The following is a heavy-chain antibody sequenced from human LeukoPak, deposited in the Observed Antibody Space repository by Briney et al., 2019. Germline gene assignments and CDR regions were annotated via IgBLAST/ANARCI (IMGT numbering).Heavy chain of an antibody. CDR3: ANGYDYGSGSYLTFDY. CDR2: IRGSGGST. V-gene: IGHV3-23*01. D-gene: IGHD3-10*01. J-gene: IGHJ4*02. Sequence: GGSLRLSCAASGFTFSSHALSWLRQAPGKGLEWVSSIRGSGGSTYYADSVKGRFTISRDNSKNTLYVQMSSLMADDTAVYYCANGYDYGSGSYLTFDYWGGGTRVTVPS. CDR1: GFTFSSHA.